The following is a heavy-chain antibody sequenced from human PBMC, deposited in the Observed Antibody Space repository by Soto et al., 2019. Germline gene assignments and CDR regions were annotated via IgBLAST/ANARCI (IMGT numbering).Heavy chain of an antibody. CDR1: GGSISSYY. J-gene: IGHJ4*02. CDR3: ARALDSSGWFGAYFDY. Sequence: SETLSLTCTVSGGSISSYYWSWIRQPPGKGLEWIGYIYYSGSTNYNPSLKSRVTISVDTSKNQFSLKLSSVTAADTAVYYCARALDSSGWFGAYFDYWGQGTLVTVSS. CDR2: IYYSGST. V-gene: IGHV4-59*01. D-gene: IGHD6-19*01.